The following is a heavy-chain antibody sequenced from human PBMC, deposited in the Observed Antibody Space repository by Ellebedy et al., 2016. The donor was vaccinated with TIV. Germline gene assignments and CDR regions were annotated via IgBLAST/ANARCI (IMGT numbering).Heavy chain of an antibody. D-gene: IGHD5-18*01. CDR1: GFTFSSYA. CDR2: ISGSGGST. CDR3: AKIGYSYGPT. J-gene: IGHJ5*02. V-gene: IGHV3-23*01. Sequence: GGSLRLSCAASGFTFSSYAMSWVRQAPGKGLEWVSAISGSGGSTYYADSVKGRFTISRDNSKNSLYLQMNSLRTEDTALYYCAKIGYSYGPTWGQGTLVTVSS.